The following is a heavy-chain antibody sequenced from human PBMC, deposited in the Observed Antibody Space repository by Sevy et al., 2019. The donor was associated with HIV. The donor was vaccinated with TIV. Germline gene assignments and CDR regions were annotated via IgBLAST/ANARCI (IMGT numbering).Heavy chain of an antibody. CDR1: GFSFDSYG. Sequence: GSLRLSCAVSGFSFDSYGMTWVRQAPGKGLEWVSGISGSGGSTYYADSVKGRFTISRDNSKNTLYLQMNSLRAEDTAVYYCAKLPAYDYVWGSYRYTGGYYYYMDVWGKGTTVTVSS. CDR3: AKLPAYDYVWGSYRYTGGYYYYMDV. CDR2: ISGSGGST. V-gene: IGHV3-23*01. D-gene: IGHD3-16*02. J-gene: IGHJ6*03.